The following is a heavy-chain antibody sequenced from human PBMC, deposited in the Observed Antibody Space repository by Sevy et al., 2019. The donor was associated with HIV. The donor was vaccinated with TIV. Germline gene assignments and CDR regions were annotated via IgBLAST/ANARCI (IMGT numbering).Heavy chain of an antibody. D-gene: IGHD3-22*01. J-gene: IGHJ5*02. CDR3: ARDSYYYDSTGLNWFDP. V-gene: IGHV3-30*02. Sequence: GGSLRLSCATSGFSFSNYGMHWVRHAPGLGLQWVAFIWFDGSKRYYAESGEGRFIISRDNSKNTLYLQINSLRVEDTAVYYCARDSYYYDSTGLNWFDPWGQGTRVTVSS. CDR2: IWFDGSKR. CDR1: GFSFSNYG.